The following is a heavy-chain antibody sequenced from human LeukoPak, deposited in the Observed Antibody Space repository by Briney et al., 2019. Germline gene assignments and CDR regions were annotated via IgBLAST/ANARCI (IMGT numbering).Heavy chain of an antibody. Sequence: PGGSLKLSCAASGFTFSGSAMHWVRQASGKGLEWVGRIRSKANSYATAYAASVKGRFTISRDDSKNTAYPQMNSLKTEDTAVYYCTRSGSYSDDWGQGTLVTVSS. V-gene: IGHV3-73*01. J-gene: IGHJ4*02. D-gene: IGHD1-26*01. CDR2: IRSKANSYAT. CDR3: TRSGSYSDD. CDR1: GFTFSGSA.